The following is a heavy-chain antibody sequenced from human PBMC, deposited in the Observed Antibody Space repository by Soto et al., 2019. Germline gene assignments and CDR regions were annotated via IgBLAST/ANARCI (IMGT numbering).Heavy chain of an antibody. CDR1: GGTFDNYA. Sequence: QVQLVQSGAEVKEPGSSVKVSCKASGGTFDNYAITWVRQAPGQGLEWMGGIIPMLDSANYAEKFQDRVTITADESTSTAYMEVSSLSSEYTAVYYCARTYHYASGGKTYFYYGMDVWGQGTTVTVSS. J-gene: IGHJ6*02. CDR2: IIPMLDSA. D-gene: IGHD3-22*01. V-gene: IGHV1-69*12. CDR3: ARTYHYASGGKTYFYYGMDV.